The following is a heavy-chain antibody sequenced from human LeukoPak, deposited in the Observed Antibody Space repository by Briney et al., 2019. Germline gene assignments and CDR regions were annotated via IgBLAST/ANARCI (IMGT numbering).Heavy chain of an antibody. CDR1: GFTFSSSY. D-gene: IGHD3-10*01. V-gene: IGHV3-66*01. CDR2: IYPGGST. Sequence: GGSLRLSCAASGFTFSSSYMSWVRQAPGKGLEYVSAIYPGGSTYYADSVKGRFTISRDNSKNTLYLQMSSLRAEDAAVYYCARGFGSGSYPYYFDYWGQGTLVTVSS. J-gene: IGHJ4*02. CDR3: ARGFGSGSYPYYFDY.